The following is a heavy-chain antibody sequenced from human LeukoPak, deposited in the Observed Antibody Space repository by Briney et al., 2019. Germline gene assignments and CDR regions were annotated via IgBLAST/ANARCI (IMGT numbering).Heavy chain of an antibody. CDR3: AKDTGDGSGSYYNFDY. Sequence: GGSLRLSCAASGFTFRSYAMGWVRQAPGKGLEWVSGLSSSGGSTYYADSVKGRFTISRDNSKNTLYLQMSSLRAEDTAVYYCAKDTGDGSGSYYNFDYWGQGTLVTVSS. D-gene: IGHD3-10*01. J-gene: IGHJ4*02. CDR2: LSSSGGST. CDR1: GFTFRSYA. V-gene: IGHV3-23*01.